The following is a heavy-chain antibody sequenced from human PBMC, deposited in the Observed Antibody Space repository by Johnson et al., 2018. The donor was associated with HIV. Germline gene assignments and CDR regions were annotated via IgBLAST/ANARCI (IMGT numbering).Heavy chain of an antibody. Sequence: QVQLVESGGGVVQPGRSLRLSCAASGFAFSTYTMHWVRQAPGKGLEWVALISYDGSKKYYADSVKGRFTISRDNSKNTLYLQMNSLRAEDTAVYYCAKGASGSSGGAFDIWG. CDR3: AKGASGSSGGAFDI. CDR2: ISYDGSKK. CDR1: GFAFSTYT. D-gene: IGHD1-26*01. J-gene: IGHJ3*02. V-gene: IGHV3-30*04.